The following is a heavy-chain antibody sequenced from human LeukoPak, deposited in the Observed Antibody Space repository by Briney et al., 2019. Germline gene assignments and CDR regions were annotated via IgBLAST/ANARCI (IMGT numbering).Heavy chain of an antibody. CDR2: LTGSGGST. V-gene: IGHV3-23*01. CDR1: GFTFSSYA. CDR3: AVEATAGYYYDY. D-gene: IGHD3-22*01. J-gene: IGHJ4*02. Sequence: PGGSLRLSCVASGFTFSSYAMTWVRQAPGKGLEWVSALTGSGGSTYYADSVKGRFTISRDNPENTLYLQMNSLRAADTAVYHCAVEATAGYYYDYWGRGTLVTVSS.